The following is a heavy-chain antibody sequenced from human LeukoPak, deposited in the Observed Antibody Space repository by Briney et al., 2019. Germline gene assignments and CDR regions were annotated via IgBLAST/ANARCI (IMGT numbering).Heavy chain of an antibody. CDR1: GHTFTNFG. J-gene: IGHJ6*03. CDR3: AREQYYYYYMDV. V-gene: IGHV1-18*01. CDR2: ISAHNGNT. Sequence: GASVKVSCKTSGHTFTNFGISWVRQAPGQGLEWMGWISAHNGNTIYSQKIQGRVTMTTDTSTNTANMELRSLRSDDTAVYYCAREQYYYYYMDVWGKGTTVTVSS.